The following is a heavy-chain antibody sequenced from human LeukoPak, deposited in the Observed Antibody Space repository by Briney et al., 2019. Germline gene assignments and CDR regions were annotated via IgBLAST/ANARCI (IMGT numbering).Heavy chain of an antibody. D-gene: IGHD2-8*01. CDR2: INPNSGGT. V-gene: IGHV1-2*02. Sequence: ASVEVSCKASGYTFTNHYMHWVRQAPGQGLEWMGWINPNSGGTNYAQKFQGRVTMTRDTSISTAYMELSRLRSDDTAMYYCARVAYCTIGVCVNFDYWGQGTPVTVSS. J-gene: IGHJ4*02. CDR3: ARVAYCTIGVCVNFDY. CDR1: GYTFTNHY.